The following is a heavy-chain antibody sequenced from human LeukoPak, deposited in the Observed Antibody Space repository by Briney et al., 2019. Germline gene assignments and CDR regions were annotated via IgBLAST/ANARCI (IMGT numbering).Heavy chain of an antibody. CDR1: GGSVSHNSYY. D-gene: IGHD3-22*01. V-gene: IGHV4-39*06. CDR3: ARLRFYDSTGYSPGHYMDV. Sequence: SETLSLTCTVSGGSVSHNSYYWAWIRQPPGKGLEWIGRLYPGVSPNYNPSLKSRVTMSVDTSKKQFALKLNTVTAADTAVYYCARLRFYDSTGYSPGHYMDVWGKGTTVTVSS. J-gene: IGHJ6*03. CDR2: LYPGVSP.